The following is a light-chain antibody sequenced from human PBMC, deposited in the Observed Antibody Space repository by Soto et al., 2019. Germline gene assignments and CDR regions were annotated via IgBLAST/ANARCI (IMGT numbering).Light chain of an antibody. V-gene: IGKV3-15*01. CDR3: QRYNNWPLT. CDR2: DTS. J-gene: IGKJ4*01. Sequence: EFVLTQSPGTLSLSPGERATLSCRASQTVRNNYLAWYQHKPGQTPRLLIYDTSARATGVPARFSGSRSGPEFTLTINSLQSEDFAIYYCQRYNNWPLTFGGGTKVDIK. CDR1: QTVRNN.